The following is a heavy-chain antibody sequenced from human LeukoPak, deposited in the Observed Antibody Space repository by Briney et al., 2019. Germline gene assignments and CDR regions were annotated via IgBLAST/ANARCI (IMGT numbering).Heavy chain of an antibody. D-gene: IGHD1-14*01. CDR2: ISAYNGNT. V-gene: IGHV1-18*01. J-gene: IGHJ3*02. Sequence: GASVKVSCKASGYTFTNYGINWVRQAPGQGLEWMAWISAYNGNTNYAQKLQGRVTMTTDTSTSTAYMELRSLRSDDTVVYYCARDDSQAEVSGAFDIWGQGTMVTVSS. CDR3: ARDDSQAEVSGAFDI. CDR1: GYTFTNYG.